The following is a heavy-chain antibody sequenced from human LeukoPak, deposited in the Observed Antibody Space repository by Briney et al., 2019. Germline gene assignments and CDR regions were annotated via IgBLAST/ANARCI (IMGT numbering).Heavy chain of an antibody. CDR3: ARRGGGYDSRGHAFDI. CDR2: IYSGGST. V-gene: IGHV3-53*01. J-gene: IGHJ3*02. Sequence: GGSLRLSCAASGFTVSSNYMSWVRQAPGKGLEWVSVIYSGGSTYYADSVKGRFTISRDNSKNALYLQMNSLRAEDTAVYYCARRGGGYDSRGHAFDIWGQGTMVTVSS. D-gene: IGHD5-12*01. CDR1: GFTVSSNY.